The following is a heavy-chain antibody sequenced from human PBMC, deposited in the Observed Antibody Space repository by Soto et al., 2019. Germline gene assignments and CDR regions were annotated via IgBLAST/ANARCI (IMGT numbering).Heavy chain of an antibody. Sequence: GGSLRLSCAASGFTFSDYYMSWIRQAPGKGLKWVSYISSSGSTIYYADSVKGRFTISRDNAKNSLYLQMSSLRAEDTAVYYCARLRYDSSGYYGDAFDIWGQGTMVTVSS. CDR3: ARLRYDSSGYYGDAFDI. V-gene: IGHV3-11*01. CDR2: ISSSGSTI. J-gene: IGHJ3*02. CDR1: GFTFSDYY. D-gene: IGHD3-22*01.